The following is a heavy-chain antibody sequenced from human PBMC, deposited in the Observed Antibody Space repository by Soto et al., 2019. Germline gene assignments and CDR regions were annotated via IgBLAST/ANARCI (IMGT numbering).Heavy chain of an antibody. Sequence: SETLSLTCAVYGGSFSGYYWSWIRQPPGKGLEWIGEINHSGSTNYNPSLKSRVTISVDTSKNQFSLKLSSVTAADTAVYYCARGYCTNGVCYTARKFDYWGQGTLVTLSS. CDR1: GGSFSGYY. V-gene: IGHV4-34*01. J-gene: IGHJ4*02. CDR3: ARGYCTNGVCYTARKFDY. D-gene: IGHD2-8*01. CDR2: INHSGST.